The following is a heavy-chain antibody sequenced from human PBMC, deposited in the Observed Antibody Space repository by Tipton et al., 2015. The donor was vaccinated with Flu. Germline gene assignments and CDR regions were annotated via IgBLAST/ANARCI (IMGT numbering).Heavy chain of an antibody. CDR1: GFTLSSYG. J-gene: IGHJ4*02. V-gene: IGHV3-33*06. CDR3: AKDLDNSGYYYVPLDY. Sequence: SGFTLSSYGMDWVRQAPGKGLEWVAGIWYDGSNKYYADSVKGRFTISRDNSKNTLYLQMNGLRAEDTAVYYCAKDLDNSGYYYVPLDYWGQGTLVTVSS. CDR2: IWYDGSNK. D-gene: IGHD3-22*01.